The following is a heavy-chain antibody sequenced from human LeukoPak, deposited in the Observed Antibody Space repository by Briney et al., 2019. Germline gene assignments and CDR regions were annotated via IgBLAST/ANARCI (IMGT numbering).Heavy chain of an antibody. J-gene: IGHJ4*02. Sequence: ASVKVSCKASGYSFTSHYMHWVRQAPGQGLEWMGIINPSGGSTSYAQKFQGRVTMTRDMSTSTVYMELSSLRSEDTAVYYCARVDTAMVTDYWGQGTLVTVSS. CDR2: INPSGGST. V-gene: IGHV1-46*01. D-gene: IGHD5-18*01. CDR1: GYSFTSHY. CDR3: ARVDTAMVTDY.